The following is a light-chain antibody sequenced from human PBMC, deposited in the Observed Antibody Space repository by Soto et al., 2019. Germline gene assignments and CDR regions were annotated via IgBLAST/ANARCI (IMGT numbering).Light chain of an antibody. J-gene: IGLJ1*01. Sequence: QSALTQPPSASGSPGQSVAISCTGTSSDVGGYNYVSWYQQHPGKAPKLMIYEVNKRPSGVPDRFSGSKSGNTASLTVSGLQADDEADYYCSSYACSSNFFGTGTKVTVL. CDR1: SSDVGGYNY. V-gene: IGLV2-8*01. CDR2: EVN. CDR3: SSYACSSNF.